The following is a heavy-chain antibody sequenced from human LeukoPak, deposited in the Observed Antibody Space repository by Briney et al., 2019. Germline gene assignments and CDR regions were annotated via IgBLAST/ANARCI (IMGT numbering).Heavy chain of an antibody. Sequence: GASVKVSCKASGYTFTSYDINWVRQAAGQGLEWMGFVTPNSGNTGYAQKLQGRVTMTTNNSIGAAYMELSSLRSEDTAVYYCARFRYDYGDGPDYWGQGTLVTVS. D-gene: IGHD4/OR15-4a*01. CDR2: VTPNSGNT. V-gene: IGHV1-8*01. CDR1: GYTFTSYD. CDR3: ARFRYDYGDGPDY. J-gene: IGHJ4*02.